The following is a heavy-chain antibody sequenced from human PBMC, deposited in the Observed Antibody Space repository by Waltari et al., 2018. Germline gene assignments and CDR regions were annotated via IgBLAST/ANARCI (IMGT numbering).Heavy chain of an antibody. D-gene: IGHD6-19*01. CDR2: VNQSGHT. CDR3: ARGRGWEDLVAGDYYYGMDV. V-gene: IGHV4-34*01. J-gene: IGHJ6*02. Sequence: QLHLQQWGAGLLRPSETLSLTCGVDGGSFTGHYWSWIRQTPGKGLEWIGEVNQSGHTNYNPSLTGRVTISVDTSKSQFFLTLISVTAADTAVYYCARGRGWEDLVAGDYYYGMDVWGQGTTVTVSS. CDR1: GGSFTGHY.